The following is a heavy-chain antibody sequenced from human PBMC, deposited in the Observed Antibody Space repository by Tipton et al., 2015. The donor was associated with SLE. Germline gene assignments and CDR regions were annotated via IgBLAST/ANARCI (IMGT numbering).Heavy chain of an antibody. D-gene: IGHD6-19*01. CDR2: IYYSGST. J-gene: IGHJ4*02. Sequence: TLSLTCTVSGGSISSSSYYWGWIRQPPGKGLEWIGSIYYSGSTYYNPSLKSRVTISVDTSKNQFSLRLSSVTAADTAVYYCARDRLAVAGRGFDYWGQGSLVTVSS. CDR1: GGSISSSSYY. V-gene: IGHV4-39*07. CDR3: ARDRLAVAGRGFDY.